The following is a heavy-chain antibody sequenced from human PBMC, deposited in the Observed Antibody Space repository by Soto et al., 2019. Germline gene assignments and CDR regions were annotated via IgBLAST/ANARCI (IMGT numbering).Heavy chain of an antibody. Sequence: PSETLSLTCTASGGFISRYYCGWIRQPPWKGLEWIGYIYYSGITNYNPSLKSRVTISVDTSKNQFSLKLSSVTAEDTTVYYCARLPFVSSVDWLDVYFDYCGPGTLVTVSS. V-gene: IGHV4-59*01. CDR3: ARLPFVSSVDWLDVYFDY. J-gene: IGHJ4*02. CDR1: GGFISRYY. D-gene: IGHD3-9*01. CDR2: IYYSGIT.